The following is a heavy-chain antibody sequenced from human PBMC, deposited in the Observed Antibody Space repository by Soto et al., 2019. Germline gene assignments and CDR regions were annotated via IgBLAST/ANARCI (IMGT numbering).Heavy chain of an antibody. J-gene: IGHJ4*02. CDR3: ARIPGDHGG. D-gene: IGHD3-10*01. V-gene: IGHV3-23*01. CDR1: GFTFGSYA. Sequence: EVQLLESGGGLVQPGGSLRLSCAASGFTFGSYAMSWVRQAPGKGLEWLSTVTDSGSRTHYADSVKGRFTISRDNSKNMLYLQMNSLRVEDTAIYYCARIPGDHGGWGQGTLVTVSS. CDR2: VTDSGSRT.